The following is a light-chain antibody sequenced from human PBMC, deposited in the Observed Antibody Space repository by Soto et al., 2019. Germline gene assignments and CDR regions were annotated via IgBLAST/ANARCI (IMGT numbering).Light chain of an antibody. CDR1: SSNIGAGYD. V-gene: IGLV1-40*01. Sequence: QSVLTQPPSVSGAPGQRVTISCTGSSSNIGAGYDVHWYQQVPGTAPKLLIYGNSNRPSGVPDRFSGSKSGTSASLAITGLQTDDEADYYCQSSDSSLSGLVVFGGGTKLTVL. J-gene: IGLJ2*01. CDR2: GNS. CDR3: QSSDSSLSGLVV.